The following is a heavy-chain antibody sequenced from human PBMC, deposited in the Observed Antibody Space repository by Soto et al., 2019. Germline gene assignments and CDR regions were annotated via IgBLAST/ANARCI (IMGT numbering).Heavy chain of an antibody. V-gene: IGHV3-30*18. D-gene: IGHD3-3*01. CDR1: GFTFSNGW. CDR2: ISYDGSNK. Sequence: VQLVESGGGLVKPGGSLRLSCAASGFTFSNGWMSWVRQAPGKGLEWVAVISYDGSNKYYADSVKGRFTISRDNSKNTLYLQMNSLRAEDTAVYYCAKEGSGITIFGVVIPTIFQHWGQGTLVTVSS. J-gene: IGHJ1*01. CDR3: AKEGSGITIFGVVIPTIFQH.